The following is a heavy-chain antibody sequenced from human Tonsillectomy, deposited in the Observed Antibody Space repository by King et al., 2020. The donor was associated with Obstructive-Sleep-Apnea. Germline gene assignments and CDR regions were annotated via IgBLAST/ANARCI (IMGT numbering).Heavy chain of an antibody. CDR3: ASGNSTSPGY. V-gene: IGHV4-4*02. D-gene: IGHD2/OR15-2a*01. J-gene: IGHJ4*02. CDR2: INHSGST. CDR1: GGSISSTNW. Sequence: QLQESGPGLVKPSGTLSLTCAVSGGSISSTNWWSWVRQPPGKGLEWIGEINHSGSTNYNPSLKNRVTISIDKSENQFSLKLTSMTAADTAVYYCASGNSTSPGYWGQGTLVTVSS.